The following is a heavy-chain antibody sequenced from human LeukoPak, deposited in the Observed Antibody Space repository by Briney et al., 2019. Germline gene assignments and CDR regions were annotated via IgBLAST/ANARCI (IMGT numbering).Heavy chain of an antibody. V-gene: IGHV3-30-3*01. Sequence: PGGSLRLSCAASGFIFSSYAMHWVRQAPGKGLEWVAVISYDGSNKYYADSVKGRFTISRDNSKNTLYLQMNNLRTEDTAVYYCARDPTYDSSGYPDYWGQGTLVTVSS. CDR1: GFIFSSYA. CDR2: ISYDGSNK. CDR3: ARDPTYDSSGYPDY. D-gene: IGHD3-22*01. J-gene: IGHJ4*02.